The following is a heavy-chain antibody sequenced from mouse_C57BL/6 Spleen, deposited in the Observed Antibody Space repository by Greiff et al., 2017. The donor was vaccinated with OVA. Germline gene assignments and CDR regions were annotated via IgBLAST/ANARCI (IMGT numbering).Heavy chain of an antibody. J-gene: IGHJ1*03. Sequence: EVHLVESGGGLVKPGGSLKLSCAASGFTFSSYAMSWVRQTPEKRLEWVATISDGGSYTYYPDNVKGRFTISRDNAKNNLYLQMSHLKSEDTAMYYCARDGNYGSSGYFDVWGTGTTVTVSS. CDR2: ISDGGSYT. D-gene: IGHD1-1*01. CDR3: ARDGNYGSSGYFDV. CDR1: GFTFSSYA. V-gene: IGHV5-4*01.